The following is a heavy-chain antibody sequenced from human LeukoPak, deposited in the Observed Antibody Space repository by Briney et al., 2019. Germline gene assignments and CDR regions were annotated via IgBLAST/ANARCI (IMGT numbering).Heavy chain of an antibody. V-gene: IGHV1-18*01. J-gene: IGHJ4*02. CDR1: GYTFTSYG. CDR2: ISAYNGNT. Sequence: ASVKVSCKASGYTFTSYGISWVRQAPGQGLEWMGWISAYNGNTNYAQKLQGRVTMTTDTFTSTAYMELRSLRSDDTAVYYCARAGPAWYYYDSSGYPFDYWGQGTLVTVSS. D-gene: IGHD3-22*01. CDR3: ARAGPAWYYYDSSGYPFDY.